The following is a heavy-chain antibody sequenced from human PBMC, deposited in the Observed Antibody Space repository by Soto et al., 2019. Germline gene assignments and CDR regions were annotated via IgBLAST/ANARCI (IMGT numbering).Heavy chain of an antibody. CDR3: VRDGWYSIQAPY. D-gene: IGHD6-19*01. CDR1: GFTFSSHG. V-gene: IGHV3-33*01. J-gene: IGHJ4*02. Sequence: QVQLVESGGGVVQPGSSLRLSCAASGFTFSSHGIHWVRQAPGKGVEWVAVIWYDGSNKYYADSVKGRFTISRDDSKNMVYLQMNSLRAEDTSVYYCVRDGWYSIQAPYWGQGTLVTVSS. CDR2: IWYDGSNK.